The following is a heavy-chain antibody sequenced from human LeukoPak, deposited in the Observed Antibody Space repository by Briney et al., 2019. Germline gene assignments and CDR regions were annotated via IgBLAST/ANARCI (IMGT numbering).Heavy chain of an antibody. CDR3: AREAVFTTVTIGVHAFDI. Sequence: GASVKVSCKASGYTFTSYAMNWVRQAPGQGLEWMGWINTNTGNPTYAQGFTGRFVFSLDTSVSTAYLQISSLKAGDTAVYYCAREAVFTTVTIGVHAFDIWGQGTMVTVSS. J-gene: IGHJ3*02. CDR1: GYTFTSYA. CDR2: INTNTGNP. V-gene: IGHV7-4-1*02. D-gene: IGHD4-17*01.